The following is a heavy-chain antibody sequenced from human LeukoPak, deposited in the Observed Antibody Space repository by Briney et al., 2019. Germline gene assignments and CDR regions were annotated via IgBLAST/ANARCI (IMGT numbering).Heavy chain of an antibody. CDR3: ARLLVYNSGGEAFDH. Sequence: GGSLRLSCAASGFTFRSHSMNLVRQAPGKGLEWVANIKQDGSEKYYVDSVKGRFTISRDNAKNSLYLQMNSLRAEDTAVYYCARLLVYNSGGEAFDHWGQGTLVTVSS. CDR1: GFTFRSHS. D-gene: IGHD1-20*01. V-gene: IGHV3-7*01. J-gene: IGHJ4*02. CDR2: IKQDGSEK.